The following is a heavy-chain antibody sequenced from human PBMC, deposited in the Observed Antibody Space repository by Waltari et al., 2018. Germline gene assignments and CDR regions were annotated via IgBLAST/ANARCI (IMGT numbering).Heavy chain of an antibody. J-gene: IGHJ4*02. Sequence: QVQLVESGGGVVQPGRSLRLSCAASGFTFSSYAMHWVRQAPGKGLEGVAVISYDGSNKYYADSVKGRFTISRDNSKNTLYLQMNSLRAEDTAVYYCARGILLDYGDYGGYFDYWGQGTLVTVSS. D-gene: IGHD4-17*01. CDR1: GFTFSSYA. CDR2: ISYDGSNK. V-gene: IGHV3-30*04. CDR3: ARGILLDYGDYGGYFDY.